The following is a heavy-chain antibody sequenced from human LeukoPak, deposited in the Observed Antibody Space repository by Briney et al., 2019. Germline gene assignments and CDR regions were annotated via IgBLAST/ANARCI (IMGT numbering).Heavy chain of an antibody. J-gene: IGHJ4*02. Sequence: GGSLRLSCAASGFTFSSYAMYWVRQAPGKGLEYVSAISGNGGSTYYANSVKGRFTISRDNSKNTLYLQMGGLRAEDMAVYYCARGSYFDSSGHGIYWGQGTLVTVSS. D-gene: IGHD3-22*01. CDR1: GFTFSSYA. CDR2: ISGNGGST. V-gene: IGHV3-64*01. CDR3: ARGSYFDSSGHGIY.